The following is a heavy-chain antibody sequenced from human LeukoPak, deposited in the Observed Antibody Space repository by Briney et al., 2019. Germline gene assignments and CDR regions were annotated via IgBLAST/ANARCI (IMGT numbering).Heavy chain of an antibody. D-gene: IGHD2-2*01. CDR3: AKVVTGYCSTTSCPFDS. CDR2: IRYDGSNK. CDR1: GFTFSTYG. V-gene: IGHV3-30*02. Sequence: GGSLRLSCAASGFTFSTYGMDWVRQAPGKGLEWVAYIRYDGSNKNYADSVKGRFTISRDNSKNTQYLQMSSLRAEDTAVYYCAKVVTGYCSTTSCPFDSWGQGTLVTVSS. J-gene: IGHJ4*02.